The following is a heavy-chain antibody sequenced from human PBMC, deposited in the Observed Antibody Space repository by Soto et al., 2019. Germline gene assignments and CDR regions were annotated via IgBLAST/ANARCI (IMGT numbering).Heavy chain of an antibody. CDR2: ISWNSGSR. J-gene: IGHJ4*02. CDR1: GFTFDDYA. D-gene: IGHD1-26*01. Sequence: HPGGSLRLSCAASGFTFDDYAMHWVRQAPGKGLEWVSGISWNSGSRGYADSVKGQFTISRDNAKNSLYLQMNSLRAEDTALYYCAKGWYSGSYYFDYWGQGTLFTVSS. CDR3: AKGWYSGSYYFDY. V-gene: IGHV3-9*01.